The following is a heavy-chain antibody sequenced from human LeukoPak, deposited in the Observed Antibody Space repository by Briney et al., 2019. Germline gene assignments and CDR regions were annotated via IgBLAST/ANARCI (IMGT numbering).Heavy chain of an antibody. J-gene: IGHJ4*02. V-gene: IGHV3-23*01. CDR3: AKDHHVLLWFGELDY. CDR2: ISGSGGST. CDR1: GFTFSSYA. Sequence: PGGSLRLSCAASGFTFSSYAMSWVRQAPGKGLEWVSAISGSGGSTYYADSVKGRFTISRDNSKNTLYLQMNSLRAEDTAVYYCAKDHHVLLWFGELDYWGQGTLVTVSS. D-gene: IGHD3-10*01.